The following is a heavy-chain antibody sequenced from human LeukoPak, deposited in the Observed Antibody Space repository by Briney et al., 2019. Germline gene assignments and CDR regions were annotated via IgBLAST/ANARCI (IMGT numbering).Heavy chain of an antibody. J-gene: IGHJ4*02. V-gene: IGHV4-59*01. Sequence: PSETLSLTCTVSGGSISSYYWSWLRQPPGKGLDGIGHIVYIRSANYNPSLDSRVTISVDTSKNQFSLKLSPVTAADTAVYYCARKVIVAAREPYFDYWGQGTLVTVSS. D-gene: IGHD3-22*01. CDR1: GGSISSYY. CDR2: IVYIRSA. CDR3: ARKVIVAAREPYFDY.